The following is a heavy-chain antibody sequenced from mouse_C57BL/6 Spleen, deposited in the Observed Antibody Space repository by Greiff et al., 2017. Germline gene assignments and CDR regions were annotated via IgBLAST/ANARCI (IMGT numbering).Heavy chain of an antibody. D-gene: IGHD2-3*01. J-gene: IGHJ2*01. CDR2: IHPNSGST. CDR1: GYTFTSYW. V-gene: IGHV1-64*01. Sequence: QVHVKQPGAELVKPGASVKLSCKASGYTFTSYWMHWVKQRPGQGLEWIGMIHPNSGSTNYNEKFKSKATLTVDKSSSTAYMQLSSLTSEDSAVYNCARVRWSSYYFDYWGQGTTLTVSS. CDR3: ARVRWSSYYFDY.